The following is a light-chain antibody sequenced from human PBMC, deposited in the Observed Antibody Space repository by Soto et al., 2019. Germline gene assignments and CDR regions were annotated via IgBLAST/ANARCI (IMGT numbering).Light chain of an antibody. CDR2: GAS. Sequence: EIVMTQSPATLSVSPGERATLSCRASQSVSSNLAWYQQKPGQAPRLLIYGASTRATGIPARFSGSGSGTEFPLTISSLQSEYFAVYYCQHYNNWPPVFGQGTKVEIK. CDR1: QSVSSN. CDR3: QHYNNWPPV. J-gene: IGKJ1*01. V-gene: IGKV3D-15*01.